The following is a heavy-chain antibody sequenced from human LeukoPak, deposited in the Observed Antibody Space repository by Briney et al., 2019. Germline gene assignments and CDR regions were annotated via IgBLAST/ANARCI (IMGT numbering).Heavy chain of an antibody. CDR1: GGSISSGGYY. Sequence: SQTLSLTCTVSGGSISSGGYYWSWIRQPPGKGLEWIGYIYYSGSTYYNPSLKSRVTMSVDTSKNQFSLKLSSVTAADTAVYYCARDLSDWFGDLFPRWFDPWGQGTLVTVSS. J-gene: IGHJ5*02. D-gene: IGHD3-10*01. CDR2: IYYSGST. CDR3: ARDLSDWFGDLFPRWFDP. V-gene: IGHV4-30-4*01.